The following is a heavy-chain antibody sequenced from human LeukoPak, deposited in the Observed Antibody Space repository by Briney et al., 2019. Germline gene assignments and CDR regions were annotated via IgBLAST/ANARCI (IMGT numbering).Heavy chain of an antibody. D-gene: IGHD1-14*01. Sequence: PSETLSLTCTVSGYSISSGYYWGWIRQPPGKGLEWIGSIYHSGSTYYNPSLKSRVTISVDTSKNQFSLKLSSVTAADTAVYYCARVTVRSPCFDYWGQGTLVTVSS. CDR1: GYSISSGYY. CDR2: IYHSGST. V-gene: IGHV4-38-2*02. CDR3: ARVTVRSPCFDY. J-gene: IGHJ4*02.